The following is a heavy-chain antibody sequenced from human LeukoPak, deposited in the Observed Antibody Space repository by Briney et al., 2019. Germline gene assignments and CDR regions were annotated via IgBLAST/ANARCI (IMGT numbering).Heavy chain of an antibody. D-gene: IGHD2-2*01. CDR1: GFTFSSYA. CDR2: ISYDRSNK. Sequence: GRSLRLSCAASGFTFSSYAMHWVRQAPGKGLEWVAVISYDRSNKYYADSVKGRFTISRDNSKNTLYLQMNSLRAEDTAVYYCASHYSPIVVVPAAIDYWGQGTLVTVSS. V-gene: IGHV3-30*01. J-gene: IGHJ4*02. CDR3: ASHYSPIVVVPAAIDY.